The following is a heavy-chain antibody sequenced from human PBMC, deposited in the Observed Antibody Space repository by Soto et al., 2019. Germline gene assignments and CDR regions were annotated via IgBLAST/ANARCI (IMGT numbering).Heavy chain of an antibody. D-gene: IGHD2-2*01. J-gene: IGHJ4*02. V-gene: IGHV1-18*04. CDR1: GYSFTSYG. CDR2: ISAYNGNT. Sequence: GESLKISCKGSGYSFTSYGISWVRQAPGQGLEWMGWISAYNGNTNYAQKLQGRVTMTTDTSTSTAYMELRSLRSDDTAVYYCARALGYCSSTSCSAGITGTDYWGQGTLVTVSS. CDR3: ARALGYCSSTSCSAGITGTDY.